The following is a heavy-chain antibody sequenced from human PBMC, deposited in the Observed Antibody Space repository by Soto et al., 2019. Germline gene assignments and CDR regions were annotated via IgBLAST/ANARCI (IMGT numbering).Heavy chain of an antibody. Sequence: QVQLVQSGAEVKRPGSSVKVSCKASGDTFNFYSINWVRQAPGLGLEWMGRVNPIVSMSNYAQKFHGRVTMPESKSTGTGYMELSSLRSEDTAIYYCASSYGSGYRAFDYWGQGALVTVSS. J-gene: IGHJ4*02. CDR2: VNPIVSMS. CDR3: ASSYGSGYRAFDY. D-gene: IGHD3-10*01. CDR1: GDTFNFYS. V-gene: IGHV1-69*02.